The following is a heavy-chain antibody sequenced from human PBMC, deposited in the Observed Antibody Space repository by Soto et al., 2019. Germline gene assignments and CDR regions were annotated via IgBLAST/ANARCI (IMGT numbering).Heavy chain of an antibody. CDR1: GNTSPNYA. CDR2: INGGNGNT. Sequence: ASVKVSCKASGNTSPNYAIHWVRQALGQRLEWMGWINGGNGNTKYSEHFQGRVTFTRDTSAGTVYMELSSLTSEDTAVYYCAREGVATIPLFDYWGQGTLVTVSS. J-gene: IGHJ4*02. CDR3: AREGVATIPLFDY. D-gene: IGHD5-12*01. V-gene: IGHV1-3*01.